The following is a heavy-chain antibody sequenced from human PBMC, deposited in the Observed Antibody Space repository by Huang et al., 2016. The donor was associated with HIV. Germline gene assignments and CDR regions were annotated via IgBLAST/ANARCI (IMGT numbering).Heavy chain of an antibody. CDR2: IYYRGST. CDR1: GGSITSSSYY. D-gene: IGHD3-22*01. Sequence: QLQLQGSGPGLVKPSETLSLTCTVSGGSITSSSYYWGWIRQPPGKGLEWVGSIYYRGSTDYNPSRKSRVTVSVDTSKNQFSLKLSSVTAADTAVYYCARHFSYYDSSGYTPWDAFDIWGQGTMVTVSS. V-gene: IGHV4-39*01. CDR3: ARHFSYYDSSGYTPWDAFDI. J-gene: IGHJ3*02.